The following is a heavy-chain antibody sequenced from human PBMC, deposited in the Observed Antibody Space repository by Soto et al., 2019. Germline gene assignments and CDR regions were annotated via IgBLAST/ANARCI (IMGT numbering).Heavy chain of an antibody. CDR3: ARGLPTTVTILQS. CDR2: INVGNGNT. D-gene: IGHD4-17*01. V-gene: IGHV1-3*01. J-gene: IGHJ5*02. CDR1: GFPFAGNT. Sequence: ASVKVSCKASGFPFAGNTVIWARQAPGQGLEWMGWINVGNGNTKLSQKFQGRFTLARDTSASTAYMELSSLRSEDTAVYYCARGLPTTVTILQSWGQGTLVTVSS.